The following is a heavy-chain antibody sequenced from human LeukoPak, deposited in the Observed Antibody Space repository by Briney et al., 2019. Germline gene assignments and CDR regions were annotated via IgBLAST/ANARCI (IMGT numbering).Heavy chain of an antibody. CDR3: ARVATNYDFWSGYPDYFDY. V-gene: IGHV3-7*01. CDR2: IKQDGSEK. Sequence: PGGSLRLSCAASGFTFSSYWMSWVRQAPGKGLEWVANIKQDGSEKYYVDSVKGRLTISRDNAKNSLYLQMNSLRAEDTAVYYCARVATNYDFWSGYPDYFDYWGQGTLVTVSS. D-gene: IGHD3-3*01. CDR1: GFTFSSYW. J-gene: IGHJ4*02.